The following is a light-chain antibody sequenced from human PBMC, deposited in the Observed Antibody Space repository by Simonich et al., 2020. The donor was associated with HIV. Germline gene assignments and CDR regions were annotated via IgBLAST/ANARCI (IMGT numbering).Light chain of an antibody. CDR2: EVS. Sequence: DIVMTQTPLSLSVTPGHPASISCKSSQCLLHSDGKTYLYWYLEKPGQSPQLLIYEVSNRLSGVPDRFSGSGSGTDLTLKISRVEAEDVGVYYFRKAFGQGTKLEIK. J-gene: IGKJ2*01. CDR3: RKA. CDR1: QCLLHSDGKTY. V-gene: IGKV2D-29*02.